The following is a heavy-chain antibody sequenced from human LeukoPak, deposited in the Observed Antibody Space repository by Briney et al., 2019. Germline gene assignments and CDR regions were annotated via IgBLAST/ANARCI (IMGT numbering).Heavy chain of an antibody. CDR1: GYTFTSYD. D-gene: IGHD3-3*01. CDR2: MNPNSGNT. CDR3: ARARQVRFLEWLYDAFDI. Sequence: GASVKVSCKASGYTFTSYDINWVRQATGQGLEWMGWMNPNSGNTNYAQKLQGRVTMTTDTSTSTAYMELRSLRSDDTAVYYCARARQVRFLEWLYDAFDIWGQGTMVTVSS. V-gene: IGHV1-18*01. J-gene: IGHJ3*02.